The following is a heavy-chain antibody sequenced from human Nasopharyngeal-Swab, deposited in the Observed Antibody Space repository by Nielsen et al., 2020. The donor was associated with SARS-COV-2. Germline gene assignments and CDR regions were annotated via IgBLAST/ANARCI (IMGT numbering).Heavy chain of an antibody. D-gene: IGHD2-15*01. Sequence: SLRLSCAASGFTFDDYAMHWVRQAPGKGLEWVSGISWNSGSIGYADSVKGRFTISRDNAKNSLYLQMNSLSAEDTALYYCAKGGYCSGGSCFNWFDPWGQGTLVTVSS. CDR3: AKGGYCSGGSCFNWFDP. V-gene: IGHV3-9*01. J-gene: IGHJ5*02. CDR2: ISWNSGSI. CDR1: GFTFDDYA.